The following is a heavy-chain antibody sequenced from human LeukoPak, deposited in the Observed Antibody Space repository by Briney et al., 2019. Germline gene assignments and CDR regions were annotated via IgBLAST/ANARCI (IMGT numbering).Heavy chain of an antibody. J-gene: IGHJ4*02. CDR2: IYYSGST. CDR3: ARYYSGWYYFDY. CDR1: GGSISSYY. V-gene: IGHV4-59*01. Sequence: SETLSLTCTVSGGSISSYYWSWMRRPPGKGLEWIGYIYYSGSTNYNPSLKSRVTISVDTSKNQFSLKLSSVTAADTAVYYCARYYSGWYYFDYWGQGTLVTVSS. D-gene: IGHD6-19*01.